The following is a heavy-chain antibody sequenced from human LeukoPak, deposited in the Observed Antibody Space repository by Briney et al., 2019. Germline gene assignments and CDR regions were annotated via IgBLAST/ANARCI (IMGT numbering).Heavy chain of an antibody. Sequence: PSETLSLTCTVSGGSISSYYWSWIRQPPGKGLEWIGYIYYSGSTNYNPSLKSRVTISVDTSKNQFSLKLSSVTAADTAVYYCARGRYYYYGMDVWGQGATVTVSS. CDR2: IYYSGST. CDR3: ARGRYYYYGMDV. J-gene: IGHJ6*02. CDR1: GGSISSYY. V-gene: IGHV4-59*08.